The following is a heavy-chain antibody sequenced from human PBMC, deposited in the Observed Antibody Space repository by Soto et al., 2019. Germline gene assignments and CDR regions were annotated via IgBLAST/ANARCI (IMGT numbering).Heavy chain of an antibody. V-gene: IGHV4-39*01. J-gene: IGHJ6*02. Sequence: SETLSLTCTVSGDSISSGGYYWGWLRQPPGKGLEWIGSIYFNGNTYYNPSLKSRVTISRDTSRNQFSLRLISVTAADTAVYYCVSRLGYGYAMDVWGQGTTVTVS. CDR2: IYFNGNT. CDR1: GDSISSGGYY. CDR3: VSRLGYGYAMDV. D-gene: IGHD5-12*01.